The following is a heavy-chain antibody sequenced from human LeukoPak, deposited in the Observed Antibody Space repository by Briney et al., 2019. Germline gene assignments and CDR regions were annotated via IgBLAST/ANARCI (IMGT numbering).Heavy chain of an antibody. D-gene: IGHD3-3*01. V-gene: IGHV5-51*01. CDR1: GYTFSSYW. CDR3: ARQNDFRLDY. J-gene: IGHJ4*02. Sequence: GESLKISCKGSGYTFSSYWIGWVRQMPGKGLEWMGIIYPGDSDTRYSPSLQGQVTISVNTSIGTAYLQWSSLKASDTAIYYCARQNDFRLDYWGQGTLVTVSS. CDR2: IYPGDSDT.